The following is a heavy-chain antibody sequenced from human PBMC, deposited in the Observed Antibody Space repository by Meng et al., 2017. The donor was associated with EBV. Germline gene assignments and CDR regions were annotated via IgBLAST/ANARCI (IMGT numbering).Heavy chain of an antibody. CDR2: INPNSGGT. D-gene: IGHD6-19*01. CDR3: ARVGIAVAGTGDY. CDR1: GYTFTGYY. J-gene: IGHJ4*02. V-gene: IGHV1-2*06. Sequence: QGQLVQSAAEVKRPGDSVKVSCKASGYTFTGYYLHWVRQAPGQGLEWMGRINPNSGGTNYAQKFQGRVTMTRDTSISTAYMELSRLRSDDTAVYYCARVGIAVAGTGDYWGQGTLVTVSS.